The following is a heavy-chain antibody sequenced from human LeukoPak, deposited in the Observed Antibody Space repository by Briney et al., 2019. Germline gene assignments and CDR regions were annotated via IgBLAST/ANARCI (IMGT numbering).Heavy chain of an antibody. CDR1: GFTLSTYW. CDR2: INSDGTTT. V-gene: IGHV3-74*01. J-gene: IGHJ4*02. D-gene: IGHD2-2*02. Sequence: GGSLRLSCAASGFTLSTYWMHWVRQAPGKGLVWVSRINSDGTTTTYADSVKGRFTISRDNAKNTLYLQMNSLRAEDTAVYYCARPLYRQASPFDYWGQGTLVTVSS. CDR3: ARPLYRQASPFDY.